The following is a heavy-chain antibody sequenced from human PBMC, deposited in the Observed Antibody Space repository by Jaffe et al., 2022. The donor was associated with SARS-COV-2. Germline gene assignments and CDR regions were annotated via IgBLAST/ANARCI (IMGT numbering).Heavy chain of an antibody. Sequence: EVQLVESGGGLVQPGGSLRLSCAASGFTFSSYWMSWVRQAPGKGLEWVANIKQDGSEKYYVDSVKGRFTISRDNAKNSLYLQMNSLRAEDTAVYYCARAAEYYYDSSGVDYFDYWGQGTLVTVSS. V-gene: IGHV3-7*03. J-gene: IGHJ4*02. D-gene: IGHD3-22*01. CDR1: GFTFSSYW. CDR3: ARAAEYYYDSSGVDYFDY. CDR2: IKQDGSEK.